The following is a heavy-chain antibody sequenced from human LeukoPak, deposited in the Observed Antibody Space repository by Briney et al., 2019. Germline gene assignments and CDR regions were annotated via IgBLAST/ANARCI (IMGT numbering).Heavy chain of an antibody. CDR3: TTDFHGGYYRYYFDY. D-gene: IGHD3-22*01. V-gene: IGHV3-15*01. CDR2: IKSKTDGGTT. J-gene: IGHJ4*02. CDR1: GFTFSSYG. Sequence: GGSLRLSCAASGFTFSSYGLSWVRQAPGKGLEWVGRIKSKTDGGTTDYAAPVKGRFTISRDDSKNTLYLQMNSLKTEDTAVYYCTTDFHGGYYRYYFDYWGQGTLVTVSS.